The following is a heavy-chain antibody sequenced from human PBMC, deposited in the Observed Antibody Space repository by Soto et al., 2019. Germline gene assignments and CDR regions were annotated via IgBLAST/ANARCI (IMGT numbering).Heavy chain of an antibody. V-gene: IGHV4-4*07. D-gene: IGHD3-16*02. Sequence: QVQLQESGPGQVKSSETLSLTCTVSGGSMTSYYWSWIRKSAGKGLEWIGRIYISGLTNYNPSLESRVTMSVDTSKNQFSLRLSSVTAADTAVYYCVRDKGSYQEKWFDPWGQGILVSVSS. J-gene: IGHJ5*02. CDR2: IYISGLT. CDR3: VRDKGSYQEKWFDP. CDR1: GGSMTSYY.